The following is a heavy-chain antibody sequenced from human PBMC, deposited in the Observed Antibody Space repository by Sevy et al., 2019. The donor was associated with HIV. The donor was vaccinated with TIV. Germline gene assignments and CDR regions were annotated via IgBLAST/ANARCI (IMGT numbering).Heavy chain of an antibody. D-gene: IGHD1-1*01. Sequence: ASVKVSCKTSGYTFTYYYMHWVRQVPGQGLEWMGWINPNTGGTNYAQKFQGRVTMTRDTSISTAYMELGRLTSDDTAVYYCARYERDHTHDNWGQGTLVTVSS. CDR1: GYTFTYYY. V-gene: IGHV1-2*02. CDR2: INPNTGGT. CDR3: ARYERDHTHDN. J-gene: IGHJ4*02.